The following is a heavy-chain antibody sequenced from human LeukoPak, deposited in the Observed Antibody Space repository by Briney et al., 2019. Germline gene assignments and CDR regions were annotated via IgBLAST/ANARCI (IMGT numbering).Heavy chain of an antibody. V-gene: IGHV3-21*01. D-gene: IGHD3-3*01. CDR2: ISSSSSYI. CDR1: GFTFSSYS. Sequence: PGGSLRLSCAASGFTFSSYSMNWVRQAPGQGLEWVSSISSSSSYIYYADSVKGRFTISRDNAKNSLYLQMNSLRAEDTAVYYCATYYDFWSGFGYWGQGTLVTVSS. CDR3: ATYYDFWSGFGY. J-gene: IGHJ4*02.